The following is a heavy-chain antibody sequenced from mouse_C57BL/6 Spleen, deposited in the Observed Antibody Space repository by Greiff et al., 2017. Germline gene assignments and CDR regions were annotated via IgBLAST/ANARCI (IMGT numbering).Heavy chain of an antibody. CDR1: GYTFTDYE. CDR3: TRSMVRDWYCDV. Sequence: QVQLQQSGAELVRPGASVTLSCKASGYTFTDYEMHWVKQTPVHGLEWIGAIDPETGGTAYNQKFKGKAILTAYKSSSTAYMELRSLTSEDSAVYYCTRSMVRDWYCDVWGTGTTVTVSS. V-gene: IGHV1-15*01. J-gene: IGHJ1*03. CDR2: IDPETGGT. D-gene: IGHD2-2*01.